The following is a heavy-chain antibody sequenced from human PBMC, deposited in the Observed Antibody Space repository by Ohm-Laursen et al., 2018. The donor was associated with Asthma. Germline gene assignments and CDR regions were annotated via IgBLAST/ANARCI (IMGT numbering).Heavy chain of an antibody. CDR3: ARECGGDCYQDFDY. CDR1: GGSFSGYY. Sequence: SDTLSLTCSVYGGSFSGYYCSWIRQPPGKGLEWIGEINHSGSTNYNPSLKSRVTISVDTSKNQFSLKLSSVTAADTAVYYCARECGGDCYQDFDYWGQGTLVTVSS. J-gene: IGHJ4*02. V-gene: IGHV4-34*01. D-gene: IGHD2-21*02. CDR2: INHSGST.